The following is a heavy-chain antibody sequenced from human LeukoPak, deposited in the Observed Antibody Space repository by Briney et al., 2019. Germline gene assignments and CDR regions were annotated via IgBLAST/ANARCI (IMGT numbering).Heavy chain of an antibody. D-gene: IGHD3-10*01. Sequence: GGSLRLSCAASGFTFSSYGMHWVRQAPGKGLEWVTFIRYDGTNEYYADSVRGRFTISRDNSKNTLYLQMNSLRPEDTAVYYCARVEAVYYYGSASPYSPYWGQGTLVTVSS. CDR1: GFTFSSYG. CDR2: IRYDGTNE. J-gene: IGHJ4*02. CDR3: ARVEAVYYYGSASPYSPY. V-gene: IGHV3-30*02.